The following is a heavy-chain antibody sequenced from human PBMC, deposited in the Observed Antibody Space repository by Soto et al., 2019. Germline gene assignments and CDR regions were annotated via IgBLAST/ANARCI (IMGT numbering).Heavy chain of an antibody. CDR1: GFTFKNYG. CDR2: ISAGSRYI. Sequence: EVQLVESGGGRVEPGGSLRLSCAASGFTFKNYGVNWVRQAPGKGLEWVSSISAGSRYIYYADPVKGRFTISRDNAKNSLFLQMTSLRADDPAVYYCARYYGDYGLLDVSEIWGQGTRVIVSS. CDR3: ARYYGDYGLLDVSEI. D-gene: IGHD4-17*01. J-gene: IGHJ3*02. V-gene: IGHV3-21*06.